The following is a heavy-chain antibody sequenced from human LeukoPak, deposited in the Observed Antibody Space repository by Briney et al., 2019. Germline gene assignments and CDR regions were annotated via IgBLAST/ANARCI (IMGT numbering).Heavy chain of an antibody. J-gene: IGHJ6*03. CDR1: GFTFSSYW. CDR3: ARDRRRYCSSTSCYDYYYYYYMDV. CDR2: IKQDGSEK. D-gene: IGHD2-2*01. V-gene: IGHV3-7*01. Sequence: GGSLRLSCAASGFTFSSYWMSWVRHAPGKGLEWVANIKQDGSEKYYVDSVKGRFTISRDNAKNSLYMQMNSLRAEDTAVYYCARDRRRYCSSTSCYDYYYYYYMDVWVKGTTVTVSS.